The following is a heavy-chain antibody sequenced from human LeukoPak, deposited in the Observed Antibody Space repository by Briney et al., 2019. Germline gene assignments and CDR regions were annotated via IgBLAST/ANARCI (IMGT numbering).Heavy chain of an antibody. D-gene: IGHD3-22*01. CDR1: GGSISSYY. Sequence: SETLSLTCTVSGGSISSYYWSWIRQPPGKELEWIGYIYYSGSTNYNPSLKSRVTISIDTSKTQFSLKLSSVTAADTAVYYCARVTPNYYDSSGLYYYYIDVWGKGTTVTVSS. CDR3: ARVTPNYYDSSGLYYYYIDV. V-gene: IGHV4-59*01. CDR2: IYYSGST. J-gene: IGHJ6*03.